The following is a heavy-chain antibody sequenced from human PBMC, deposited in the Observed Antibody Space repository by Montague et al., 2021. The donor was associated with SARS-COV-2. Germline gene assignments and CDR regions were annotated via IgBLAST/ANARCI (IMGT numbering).Heavy chain of an antibody. CDR2: IYSSGVT. J-gene: IGHJ4*02. Sequence: TLSLTCTVSGASISSTNYYWSWIRQPAGKGLEWIGRIYSSGVTNYNPSLKSRVSISIDTSKNEFSLKLSSVTAADTAVYYCARISNHFGRDGPPSLLDHWGQGTRVTASS. D-gene: IGHD5-24*01. V-gene: IGHV4-61*02. CDR1: GASISSTNYY. CDR3: ARISNHFGRDGPPSLLDH.